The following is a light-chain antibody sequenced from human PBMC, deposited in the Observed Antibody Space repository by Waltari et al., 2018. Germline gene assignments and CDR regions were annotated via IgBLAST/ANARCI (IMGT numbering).Light chain of an antibody. J-gene: IGKJ1*01. CDR1: QSLLYNSNVKNY. V-gene: IGKV4-1*01. CDR2: WAS. Sequence: DIVMTKAPDSLAVSLGARATINCKSSQSLLYNSNVKNYLAWYLQKPGQPPKLLIYWASTRHSGVPDRFSGSGAATDFTLTIRSLQAEDVSVYYCQQYYSRRTFGQGTKVEIK. CDR3: QQYYSRRT.